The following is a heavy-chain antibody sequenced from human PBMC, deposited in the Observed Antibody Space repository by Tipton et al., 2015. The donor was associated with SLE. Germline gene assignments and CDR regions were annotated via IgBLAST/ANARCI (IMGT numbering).Heavy chain of an antibody. CDR1: GGSISSSSYY. CDR3: ASVYGNDYFDY. V-gene: IGHV4-30-2*02. D-gene: IGHD4-23*01. CDR2: IYHGGST. Sequence: TLSLTCTVSGGSISSSSYYWGWIRQPPGKGLEWIGYIYHGGSTYYNPSLKSRVTISVDRSKNQFSPKLSSVTAADTAVYYCASVYGNDYFDYWGQGTLVTVSS. J-gene: IGHJ4*02.